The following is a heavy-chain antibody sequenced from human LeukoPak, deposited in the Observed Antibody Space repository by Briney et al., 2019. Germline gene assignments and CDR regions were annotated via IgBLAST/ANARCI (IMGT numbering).Heavy chain of an antibody. V-gene: IGHV1-2*04. Sequence: PGASMKVSCKASGYTITGYYMHWVRQAPGQGLEWMGWINPNSGGTNYAQKFQGWVTMTRDTSISTAYMELSRLRSDDTAVYYCARGEGWLYGGYRASDAFDIWGQGTMVTVSS. CDR1: GYTITGYY. CDR3: ARGEGWLYGGYRASDAFDI. J-gene: IGHJ3*02. CDR2: INPNSGGT. D-gene: IGHD5-18*01.